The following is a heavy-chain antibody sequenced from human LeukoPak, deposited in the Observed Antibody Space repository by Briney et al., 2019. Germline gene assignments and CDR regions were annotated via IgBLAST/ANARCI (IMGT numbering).Heavy chain of an antibody. D-gene: IGHD3/OR15-3a*01. Sequence: SETLSLTCTVSGASITSYYWSWIRQPPGXXXEWIGYIYYSGTTXXSXSLXXXVTISVDTSKNQFSLKLNSVTAADTAVYYCARFPVPSSWTYWGQGTLVTVSS. V-gene: IGHV4-59*08. CDR2: IYYSGTT. CDR1: GASITSYY. CDR3: ARFPVPSSWTY. J-gene: IGHJ4*02.